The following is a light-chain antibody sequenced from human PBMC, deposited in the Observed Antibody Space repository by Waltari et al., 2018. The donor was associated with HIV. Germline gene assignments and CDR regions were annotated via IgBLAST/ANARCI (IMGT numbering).Light chain of an antibody. CDR1: SSDVGDYNY. J-gene: IGLJ3*02. V-gene: IGLV2-14*01. CDR3: SSYTSTTWV. CDR2: EVS. Sequence: QSALTQPASVSGSPGQSITISCTGTSSDVGDYNYVSWYQQHPGKAPKLMIFEVSNRPSGVSNRFSGSKSGNTASLTISGLQAEDEADYYCSSYTSTTWVFGGGTKLTVL.